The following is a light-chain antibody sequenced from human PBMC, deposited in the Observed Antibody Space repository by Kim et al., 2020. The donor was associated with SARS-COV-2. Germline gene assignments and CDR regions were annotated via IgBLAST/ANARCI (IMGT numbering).Light chain of an antibody. CDR2: GAS. Sequence: LSPGERATLSCRASQSVSSSYLAWYQQKPGQAPRLLIYGASSRATGIPDRFSGSGSGTDFTLTISRLEPEDFAVYYCQQYGSSPPITFGQGTRLEIK. V-gene: IGKV3-20*01. J-gene: IGKJ5*01. CDR1: QSVSSSY. CDR3: QQYGSSPPIT.